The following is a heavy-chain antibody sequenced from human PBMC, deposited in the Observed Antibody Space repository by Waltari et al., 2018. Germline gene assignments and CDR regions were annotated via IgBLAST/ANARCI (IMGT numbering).Heavy chain of an antibody. CDR2: ISGSGGST. CDR3: AKAAYYDSSGYSEYYYYYYGMDV. J-gene: IGHJ6*02. Sequence: EVQLLESGGGLVQPGGSLRLSCAASGFTFSSYAMSWVRQAPGKGLEWGSAISGSGGSTYYADSVKGRFTISRDNSKNTLYLQMNSLRAEDTAVYYCAKAAYYDSSGYSEYYYYYYGMDVWGQGTTVTVSS. D-gene: IGHD3-22*01. CDR1: GFTFSSYA. V-gene: IGHV3-23*01.